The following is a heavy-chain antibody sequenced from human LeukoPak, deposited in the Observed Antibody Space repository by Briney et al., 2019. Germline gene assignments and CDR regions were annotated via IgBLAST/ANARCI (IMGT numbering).Heavy chain of an antibody. CDR3: ARDGYSSSSPFFDY. D-gene: IGHD6-6*01. V-gene: IGHV1-2*02. Sequence: ASVKVSCKASGYTFTGYYMHWVRQAPGQGLEWMGWINPYSGGTNYAQKFQGRVTMTRDTSISTAYMELSRLRSDDTAVYYCARDGYSSSSPFFDYWGQGTLVTVSS. CDR1: GYTFTGYY. CDR2: INPYSGGT. J-gene: IGHJ4*02.